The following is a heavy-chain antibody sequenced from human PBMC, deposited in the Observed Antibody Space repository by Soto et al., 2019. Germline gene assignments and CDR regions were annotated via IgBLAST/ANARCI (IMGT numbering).Heavy chain of an antibody. Sequence: GGSLRLSGTASGFTFSRYAMSWVRKAQGKGRERVSTISDSGSTYYAASVKGPLTISRDNSQHPLYLQMTSLRAEDTAVYYCAKGGLGDCSTTSCLFHFDYWGLGALVTVSS. CDR2: ISDSGST. J-gene: IGHJ4*02. CDR3: AKGGLGDCSTTSCLFHFDY. CDR1: GFTFSRYA. V-gene: IGHV3-23*01. D-gene: IGHD2-2*01.